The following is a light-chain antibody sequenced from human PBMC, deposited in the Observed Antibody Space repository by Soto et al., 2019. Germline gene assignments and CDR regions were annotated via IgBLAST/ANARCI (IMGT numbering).Light chain of an antibody. Sequence: IGLTQSPGTVSLSPGERATLSCRASQSVSSSYFAWYQQKPGQAPRLLIYGASSRATGIPDRFSGSGSGTDFTLTISRLEPEDFAVYYCQQYDTSPRPFGQGSKAAI. CDR2: GAS. CDR1: QSVSSSY. CDR3: QQYDTSPRP. V-gene: IGKV3-20*01. J-gene: IGKJ1*01.